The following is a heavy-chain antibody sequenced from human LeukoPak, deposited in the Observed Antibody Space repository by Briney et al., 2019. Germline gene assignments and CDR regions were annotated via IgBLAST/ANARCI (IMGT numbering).Heavy chain of an antibody. Sequence: PSETLSLTCNVSGGSISSSYWSWIRQPPGKGLEWIGYIYYSGSTNYNPSLKSRVTISVDMSKNQFSLKLSSVTAADTAVYYCARDNRNAFDIWGQGTVVTVSS. CDR2: IYYSGST. D-gene: IGHD1-14*01. V-gene: IGHV4-59*13. CDR1: GGSISSSY. CDR3: ARDNRNAFDI. J-gene: IGHJ3*02.